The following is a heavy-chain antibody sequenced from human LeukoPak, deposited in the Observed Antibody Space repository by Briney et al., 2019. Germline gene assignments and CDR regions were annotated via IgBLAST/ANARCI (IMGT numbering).Heavy chain of an antibody. V-gene: IGHV3-21*01. CDR1: GFTFSIYS. CDR2: IGTRSSSI. CDR3: ARTSFVLGDYSRGRYYYYYMDV. J-gene: IGHJ6*03. D-gene: IGHD4-11*01. Sequence: PGGSLRLSCAASGFTFSIYSMNWIRQAPGKGLEWVSSIGTRSSSIYYADLVKGRFTISRDNAKNSLYLQMNSLRAEDTAVYYCARTSFVLGDYSRGRYYYYYMDVWGKGTTVTVSS.